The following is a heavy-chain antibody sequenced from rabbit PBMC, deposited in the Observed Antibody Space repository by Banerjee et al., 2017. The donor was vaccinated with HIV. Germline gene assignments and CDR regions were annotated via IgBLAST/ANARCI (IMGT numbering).Heavy chain of an antibody. CDR2: INTGDGNT. CDR3: ARGNANYPDYDDAFDP. V-gene: IGHV1S45*01. J-gene: IGHJ2*01. D-gene: IGHD7-1*01. Sequence: QEQLEESGGDLVKPEGSLTLTCPASAFSFSNKYVMCGVRQAPGKGLEWIACINTGDGNTYYASWAKGRFTISKTSSTVDLKMTSLTAADTATYFCARGNANYPDYDDAFDPWGQGTLVTVS. CDR1: AFSFSNKYV.